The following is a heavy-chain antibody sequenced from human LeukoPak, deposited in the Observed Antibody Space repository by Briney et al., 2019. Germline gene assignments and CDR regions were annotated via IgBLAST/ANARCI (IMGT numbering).Heavy chain of an antibody. CDR2: IKGDGSHR. D-gene: IGHD1-26*01. CDR3: VRGSPVWAN. Sequence: GGSLRLFCTASGFTFSDHWMTWVRQAPGKGLEWVATIKGDGSHRSYGDLVRGRFTISRDNAKNSLTLEMDSLRVEDTAFYYCVRGSPVWANWGQGTLVTVSS. J-gene: IGHJ4*02. CDR1: GFTFSDHW. V-gene: IGHV3-7*01.